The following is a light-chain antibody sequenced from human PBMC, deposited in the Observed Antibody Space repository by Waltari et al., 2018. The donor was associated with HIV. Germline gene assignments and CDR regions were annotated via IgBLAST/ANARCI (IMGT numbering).Light chain of an antibody. CDR2: DVS. Sequence: QSALTQPRSVSGSPGQSATISCTGTSSDVGGYNYVSWYQQHPGKAPKLMIYDVSKRPSGVPGRFAGSKSGNTASLTISGLQAEDEADYYCCSYAGSYTYVFGTGTKVTVL. V-gene: IGLV2-11*01. CDR3: CSYAGSYTYV. CDR1: SSDVGGYNY. J-gene: IGLJ1*01.